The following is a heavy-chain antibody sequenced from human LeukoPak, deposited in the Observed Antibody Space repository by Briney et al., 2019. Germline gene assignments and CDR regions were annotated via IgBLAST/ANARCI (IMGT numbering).Heavy chain of an antibody. D-gene: IGHD4/OR15-4a*01. CDR1: GFTLISYE. V-gene: IGHV3-48*03. CDR2: ISTSGGTA. Sequence: GGSLRLSCAASGFTLISYEMNWVRQAPGKGLECVSHISTSGGTAYYADSVKGRFTISRDNAKNSLYLQMNSLRPEDTAVYYCAGAGFDYWGQGTLVTVSS. J-gene: IGHJ4*02. CDR3: AGAGFDY.